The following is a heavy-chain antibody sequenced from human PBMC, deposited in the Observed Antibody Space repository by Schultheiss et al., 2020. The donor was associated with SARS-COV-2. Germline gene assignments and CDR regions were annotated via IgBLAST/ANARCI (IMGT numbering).Heavy chain of an antibody. J-gene: IGHJ4*02. CDR2: ISSSSSYI. CDR1: GFTFNNAW. D-gene: IGHD3-3*01. Sequence: GGSLRLSCAASGFTFNNAWMNWVRQAPGKGLEWVSSISSSSSYIYYADSVKGRFTISRDNAKNSLYLQMNSLRAEDTAVYYCARAGIFGVVITQFDYWGQGTLVTVSS. V-gene: IGHV3-21*01. CDR3: ARAGIFGVVITQFDY.